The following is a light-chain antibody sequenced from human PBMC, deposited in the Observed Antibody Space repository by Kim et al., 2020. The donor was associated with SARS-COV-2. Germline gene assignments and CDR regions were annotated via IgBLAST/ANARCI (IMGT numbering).Light chain of an antibody. CDR3: QHYGSSPGIT. CDR2: GTS. Sequence: EIVLTQSPGTLSLSPGERATLSCRASRSIRINYLAWYQQKRGRAPRLLIYGTSSRATDIPDRFSGSGSGTDFTLTISRLEPEDFAVYYCQHYGSSPGITLGQGTRLEI. CDR1: RSIRINY. J-gene: IGKJ5*01. V-gene: IGKV3-20*01.